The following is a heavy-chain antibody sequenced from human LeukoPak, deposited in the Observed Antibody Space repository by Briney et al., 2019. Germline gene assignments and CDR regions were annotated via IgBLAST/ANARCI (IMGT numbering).Heavy chain of an antibody. J-gene: IGHJ5*02. D-gene: IGHD2-2*02. CDR2: INPNSGGST. CDR1: GYTFTGYY. CDR3: ARDPGGYCSSTSCYKGSSDHWFDP. Sequence: WASVKVSCKASGYTFTGYYMHWVRQAPGQGLEWMGWINPNSGGSTSYAQKFQGRVTMTRDMSTSTVYMELSSLRSEDTAVYYCARDPGGYCSSTSCYKGSSDHWFDPWGQGTLVTVSS. V-gene: IGHV1-46*01.